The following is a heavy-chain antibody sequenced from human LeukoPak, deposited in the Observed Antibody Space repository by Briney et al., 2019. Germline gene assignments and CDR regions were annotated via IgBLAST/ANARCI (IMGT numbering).Heavy chain of an antibody. D-gene: IGHD7-27*01. Sequence: KPSETLSLTCTVSGDSISSYYWSWIRQPPGEGLEWIGYTYYTGSTNYNPSLKSRVTISVDTSKNQFSLKLSSVTAADTAVYYCAREGWGYYFDFWGQGTLVTVSS. J-gene: IGHJ4*02. CDR1: GDSISSYY. CDR2: TYYTGST. CDR3: AREGWGYYFDF. V-gene: IGHV4-59*01.